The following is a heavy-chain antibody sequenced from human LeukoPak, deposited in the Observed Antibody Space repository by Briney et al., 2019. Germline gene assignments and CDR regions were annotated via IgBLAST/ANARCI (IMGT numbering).Heavy chain of an antibody. CDR2: ISYDGNDE. D-gene: IGHD3-16*02. CDR1: GFTFSNYG. V-gene: IGHV3-30*03. J-gene: IGHJ4*02. Sequence: PGGSLRLSCAASGFTFSNYGMHWVRQAPGKGLEWVAVISYDGNDEFYADSVKGRFTISRDISKNTLYLQMNSLRTDDAAVYYCARVPKGYSSYQLDYWGQGTLVTVSS. CDR3: ARVPKGYSSYQLDY.